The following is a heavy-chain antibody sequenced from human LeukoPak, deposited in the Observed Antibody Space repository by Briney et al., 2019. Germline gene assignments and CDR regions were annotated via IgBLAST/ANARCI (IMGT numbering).Heavy chain of an antibody. CDR1: GYSFNNYW. V-gene: IGHV5-51*01. Sequence: GESLKISCKGSGYSFNNYWIGWVRQMPGKGLEWMGIIYPGDSDTRYSSSSQGQVTISADKSISTAYLQWSSLKASDTAMYFCATPHHDTSLVGFDYWGQGTLVTVSS. CDR2: IYPGDSDT. J-gene: IGHJ4*02. CDR3: ATPHHDTSLVGFDY. D-gene: IGHD5-18*01.